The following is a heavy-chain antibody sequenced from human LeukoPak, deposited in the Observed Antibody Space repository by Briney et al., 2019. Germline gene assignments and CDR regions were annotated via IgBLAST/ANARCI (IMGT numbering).Heavy chain of an antibody. Sequence: SETLSLTCAVYGGSFSGYYWSWIRQPPGKGLEWIGEINHSGSTNYNPSLKSRVTISVDTSKNQFSLKLSSVTAADTAVYYCARTGITMIVPRRGPPNDAFDIWGQGTMVTVSS. V-gene: IGHV4-34*01. CDR2: INHSGST. J-gene: IGHJ3*02. CDR3: ARTGITMIVPRRGPPNDAFDI. CDR1: GGSFSGYY. D-gene: IGHD3-22*01.